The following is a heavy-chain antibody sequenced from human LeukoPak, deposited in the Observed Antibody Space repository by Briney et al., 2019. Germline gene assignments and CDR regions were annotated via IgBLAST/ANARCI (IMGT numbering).Heavy chain of an antibody. CDR3: ARGGSYYGSGSYRETYDAFDI. Sequence: ASVKVSCKASGYTFTGYYMHWVRQAPGQGLEWMGWINPNSGGTNYAQKFQGWVTMTRDTSISTAYMELSRLRSDDTAVYCCARGGSYYGSGSYRETYDAFDIWGQGTMVTVSS. CDR2: INPNSGGT. D-gene: IGHD3-10*01. CDR1: GYTFTGYY. V-gene: IGHV1-2*04. J-gene: IGHJ3*02.